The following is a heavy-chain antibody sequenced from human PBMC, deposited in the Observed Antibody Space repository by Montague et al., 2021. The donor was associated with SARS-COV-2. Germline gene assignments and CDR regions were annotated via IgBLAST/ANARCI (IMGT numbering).Heavy chain of an antibody. Sequence: SLRLSCAASGFTFSSYAMHWVRQAPGKGLEWVAVISYDGSNKYYADSVKGRFTISRDNSKNTLYLQMNSLRAEDTAVYYSAAEMATISAPLDYWGQGTLVTVSS. J-gene: IGHJ4*02. CDR3: AAEMATISAPLDY. CDR2: ISYDGSNK. CDR1: GFTFSSYA. D-gene: IGHD5-24*01. V-gene: IGHV3-30*04.